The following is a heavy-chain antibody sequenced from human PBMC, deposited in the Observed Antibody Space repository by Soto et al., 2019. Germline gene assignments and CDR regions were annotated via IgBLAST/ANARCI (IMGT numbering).Heavy chain of an antibody. CDR2: IYYSGST. J-gene: IGHJ4*02. CDR1: GGSISSYY. Sequence: QVQLQESGPGLVKLSETLSLTCTVSGGSISSYYWSWIRQPPGKGLEWIGYIYYSGSTNYNPSLKSRVTISVDTSKNQFSLKLSSVTAADTAVYYCARGTATIDYWGQGTLVTVSS. V-gene: IGHV4-59*01. CDR3: ARGTATIDY. D-gene: IGHD6-25*01.